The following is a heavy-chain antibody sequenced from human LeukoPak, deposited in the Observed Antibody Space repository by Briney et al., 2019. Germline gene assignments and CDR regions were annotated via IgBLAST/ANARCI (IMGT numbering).Heavy chain of an antibody. CDR3: ARDWAYGSGSFRPYPPNWFDP. Sequence: PSETLSLTCTVSGGSISSSSYYWGWIRQPPGKGLEWIGSIYYSGSTYYNPSLKSRVTISVDTSKNQFSLKLSSVTAADTAVYYCARDWAYGSGSFRPYPPNWFDPWGQGTLVTVSS. J-gene: IGHJ5*02. CDR1: GGSISSSSYY. V-gene: IGHV4-39*07. CDR2: IYYSGST. D-gene: IGHD3-10*01.